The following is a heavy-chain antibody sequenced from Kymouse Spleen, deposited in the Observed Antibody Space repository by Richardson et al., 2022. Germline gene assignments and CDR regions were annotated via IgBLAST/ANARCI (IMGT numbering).Heavy chain of an antibody. CDR3: ARGLSIAASYGMDV. CDR1: GGSFSGYY. CDR2: INHSGST. Sequence: QVQLQQWGAGLLKPSETLSLTCAVYGGSFSGYYWSWIRQPPGKGLEWIGEINHSGSTNYNPSLKSRVTISVDTSKNQFSLKLSSVTAADTAVYYCARGLSIAASYGMDVWGQGTTVTVSS. D-gene: IGHD6-6*01. V-gene: IGHV4-34*01. J-gene: IGHJ6*02.